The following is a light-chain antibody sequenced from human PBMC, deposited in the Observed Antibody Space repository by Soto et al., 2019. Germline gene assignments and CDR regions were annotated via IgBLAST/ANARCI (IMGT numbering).Light chain of an antibody. CDR3: SSYTSSSTHVV. CDR1: SSDVGGYNY. CDR2: DVS. V-gene: IGLV2-14*01. Sequence: QSALTQPASVSGSPGQSITISCPGTSSDVGGYNYVSWYQQHPGKAPKLMISDVSNRPSGVSNRFSGSKSGNTASLTISGLQAEDEADYYCSSYTSSSTHVVFGGGTKLTVL. J-gene: IGLJ2*01.